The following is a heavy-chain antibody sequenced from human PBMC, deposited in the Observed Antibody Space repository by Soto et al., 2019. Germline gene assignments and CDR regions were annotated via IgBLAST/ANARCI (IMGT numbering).Heavy chain of an antibody. CDR2: ISYDGSNK. Sequence: QVQRVEFGGGVVQARRSRRPSCAASGLSFRSYGMHRVRQAPGTGLEWVAVISYDGSNKYYVDSVKGRFTISRDNSKNTLYLKMNSRRAENTAEYYGETVAEYSGYVSFDYWGQGTLVTVSS. CDR1: GLSFRSYG. J-gene: IGHJ4*02. CDR3: ETVAEYSGYVSFDY. D-gene: IGHD5-12*01. V-gene: IGHV3-30*03.